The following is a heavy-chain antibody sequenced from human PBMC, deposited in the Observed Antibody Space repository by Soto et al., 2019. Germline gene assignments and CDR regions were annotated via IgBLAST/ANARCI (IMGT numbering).Heavy chain of an antibody. CDR3: ARDPDSSGYYYFDY. J-gene: IGHJ4*02. CDR1: GFTFSSYA. V-gene: IGHV3-64*01. CDR2: ISSYGGST. Sequence: EVQLVESGGGLVQPGGSLRLSCAASGFTFSSYAMHWVRQAPGKGLEYVSAISSYGGSTYYANSVKGRFTISRDNSKNTLYLQMGSLRAEHMAVYYCARDPDSSGYYYFDYWGQGTLVTVSS. D-gene: IGHD3-22*01.